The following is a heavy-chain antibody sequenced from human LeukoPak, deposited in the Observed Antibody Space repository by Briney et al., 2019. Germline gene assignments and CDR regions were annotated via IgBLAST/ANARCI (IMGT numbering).Heavy chain of an antibody. D-gene: IGHD6-6*01. CDR1: GYTFTGYY. Sequence: ASVKVSCKASGYTFTGYYMHWVRQAPGQGLEWMVWINPNSGGTNYAQKFQGRVTMARDTSISTAYMELSRLRSDDTAVYYCASKDEYSSSGFDYWGQGTLVTVSS. V-gene: IGHV1-2*02. CDR3: ASKDEYSSSGFDY. CDR2: INPNSGGT. J-gene: IGHJ4*02.